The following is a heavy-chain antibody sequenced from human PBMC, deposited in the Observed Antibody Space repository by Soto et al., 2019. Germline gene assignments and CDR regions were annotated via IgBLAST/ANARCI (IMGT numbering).Heavy chain of an antibody. Sequence: GSLRLSCSASGFTFSTYWMSWVRQAPGKGLEWVANIKQDGSEKYYVDSVKGRFTISRDNAKNSLYLQMNSLRAEDTAVYYCARDSLGYCTSTSCYWSEGYWGQGTLVTVS. D-gene: IGHD2-2*01. CDR3: ARDSLGYCTSTSCYWSEGY. J-gene: IGHJ4*02. CDR1: GFTFSTYW. CDR2: IKQDGSEK. V-gene: IGHV3-7*03.